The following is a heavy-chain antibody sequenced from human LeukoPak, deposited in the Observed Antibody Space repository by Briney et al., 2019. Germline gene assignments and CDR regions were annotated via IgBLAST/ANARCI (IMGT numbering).Heavy chain of an antibody. CDR3: ARDSVTMIQLDY. J-gene: IGHJ4*02. Sequence: GGSLRLSCAASGFPFNSHWMHGVRQAPGKGLEWVSYISSGGNIIYYADSVKGRFTISRDNAKNSLFLQMNSLRAEDTAVYYCARDSVTMIQLDYWGQGTLVTVSS. V-gene: IGHV3-48*03. D-gene: IGHD3-22*01. CDR1: GFPFNSHW. CDR2: ISSGGNII.